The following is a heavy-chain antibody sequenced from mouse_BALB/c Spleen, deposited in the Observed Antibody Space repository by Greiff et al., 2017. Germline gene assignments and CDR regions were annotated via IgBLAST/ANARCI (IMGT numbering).Heavy chain of an antibody. CDR3: DYGSSYFDY. CDR2: IDPANGNT. V-gene: IGHV14-3*02. J-gene: IGHJ2*01. D-gene: IGHD1-1*01. Sequence: EVKLQESGAELVKPGASVKLSCTASGFNIKDTYMHWVKQRPEQGLEWIGRIDPANGNTKYDPKFQGKATITADTSSNTAYLQLSSLTSEDTAVYYCDYGSSYFDYWGQGTTLTVSS. CDR1: GFNIKDTY.